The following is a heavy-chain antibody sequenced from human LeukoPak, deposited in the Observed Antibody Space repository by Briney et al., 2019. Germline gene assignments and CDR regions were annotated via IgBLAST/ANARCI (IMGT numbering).Heavy chain of an antibody. CDR3: AKVRTDYYDSSGHAEYFQH. CDR2: ISGSGGST. J-gene: IGHJ1*01. D-gene: IGHD3-22*01. Sequence: GGSLRLSCAASGFIFSSYAMSWVRQAPGKGLEWVSAISGSGGSTYYADSVKGRFTISRDNSKNTLYLQMNSLRAEDTAVYYCAKVRTDYYDSSGHAEYFQHWGQGTLVTVSS. V-gene: IGHV3-23*01. CDR1: GFIFSSYA.